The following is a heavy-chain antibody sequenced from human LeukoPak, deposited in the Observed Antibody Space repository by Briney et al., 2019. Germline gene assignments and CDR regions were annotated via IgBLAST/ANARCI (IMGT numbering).Heavy chain of an antibody. Sequence: ASVKVSCKASGYTFTGYYMHWVRQAPGQGLEWMGWINPNSGGTNYAQKFQGRVTMTRDTSISAAYMELSRLRSDDTAVYCCARDELYYYGSSGYYGWSDYWGQGTLVTVSS. V-gene: IGHV1-2*02. D-gene: IGHD3-22*01. CDR3: ARDELYYYGSSGYYGWSDY. CDR2: INPNSGGT. J-gene: IGHJ4*02. CDR1: GYTFTGYY.